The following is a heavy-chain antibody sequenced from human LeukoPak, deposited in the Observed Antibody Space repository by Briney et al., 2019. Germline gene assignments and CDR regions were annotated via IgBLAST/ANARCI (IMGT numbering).Heavy chain of an antibody. CDR2: ISYDGSNK. CDR1: GFTFSSYG. D-gene: IGHD5-18*01. Sequence: GGSLRLSCAASGFTFSSYGMHWVRQAPGKGLEWVAVISYDGSNKYYADSVKGRFTISRDNSKNTLYLQMNSLRAEDTAVYYCARESGYSYGPTLDYWGQGTLVTVSS. V-gene: IGHV3-30*03. J-gene: IGHJ4*02. CDR3: ARESGYSYGPTLDY.